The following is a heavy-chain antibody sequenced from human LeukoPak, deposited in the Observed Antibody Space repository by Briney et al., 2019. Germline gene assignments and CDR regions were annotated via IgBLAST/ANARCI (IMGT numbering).Heavy chain of an antibody. CDR3: ARVRRRFGEFDP. J-gene: IGHJ5*02. Sequence: PGGSLRLSCAASGFTVSINYMGWVRQAPGKGLEWVSVIYSGGSTYYADSVKGRFTISRDNSKNTLYLQMNSLRAEDTAVYYCARVRRRFGEFDPWGQGTLVTVSS. CDR2: IYSGGST. D-gene: IGHD3-10*01. CDR1: GFTVSINY. V-gene: IGHV3-66*01.